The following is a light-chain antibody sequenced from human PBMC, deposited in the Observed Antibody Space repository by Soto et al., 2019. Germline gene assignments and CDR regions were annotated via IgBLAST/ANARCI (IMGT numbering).Light chain of an antibody. CDR3: QQYYSTPPVT. V-gene: IGKV4-1*01. CDR2: WAS. J-gene: IGKJ3*01. Sequence: DIVMTQSPDSLAVSLGERATINCKSSQSVLYSSNNKNYLARYQQKPGQPPKLLIYWASTRESGVPDRFSGSGSETNFTLTISSLQAEDVAVYYCQQYYSTPPVTFGPGTKVDIK. CDR1: QSVLYSSNNKNY.